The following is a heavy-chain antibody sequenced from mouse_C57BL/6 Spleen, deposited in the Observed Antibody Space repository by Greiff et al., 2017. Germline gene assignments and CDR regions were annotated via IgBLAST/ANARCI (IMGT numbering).Heavy chain of an antibody. CDR2: INPNNGGT. CDR3: ARCPLWLRRDWYFDV. D-gene: IGHD2-2*01. V-gene: IGHV1-26*01. Sequence: EVQLQQSGPELVKPGASVKISCKASGYTFTDYYMNWVKQSHGKSLEWIGDINPNNGGTSYNQKFKGKATLTVDKSSSTAYMELRSLTSEDSAVYYCARCPLWLRRDWYFDVWGTGTTVTVSS. J-gene: IGHJ1*03. CDR1: GYTFTDYY.